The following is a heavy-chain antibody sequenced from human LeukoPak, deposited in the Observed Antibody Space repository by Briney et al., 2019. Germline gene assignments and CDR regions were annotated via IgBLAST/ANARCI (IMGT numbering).Heavy chain of an antibody. CDR2: IIPILGIA. J-gene: IGHJ4*02. Sequence: SVKVSCKASGGTFSSYAISWVRQAPGQGLEWMGRIIPILGIANYAQKFQGRVTMTRDTSTSTVYMELSSLRSEDTAVYYCARETPLPAAMATPFDYWGQGTLVTVSS. V-gene: IGHV1-69*04. CDR1: GGTFSSYA. CDR3: ARETPLPAAMATPFDY. D-gene: IGHD5-18*01.